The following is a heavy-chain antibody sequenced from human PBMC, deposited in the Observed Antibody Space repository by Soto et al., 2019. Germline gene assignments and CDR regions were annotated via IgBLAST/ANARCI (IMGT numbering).Heavy chain of an antibody. CDR3: ARGNYLKYGLDV. Sequence: EVQLVESGGGLVQPGGSLRLSCAASEFTFNNYWMHWVRQVPGKGLEWVSRINTDGSTTNYADSVMGRFTISRDNADNTVYLQMKSLRAEDTAVYYCARGNYLKYGLDVWGQGATVTVSS. D-gene: IGHD3-16*02. CDR1: EFTFNNYW. J-gene: IGHJ6*02. CDR2: INTDGSTT. V-gene: IGHV3-74*01.